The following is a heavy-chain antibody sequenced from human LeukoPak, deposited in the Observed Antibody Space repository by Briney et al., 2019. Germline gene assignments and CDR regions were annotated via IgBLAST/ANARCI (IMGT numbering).Heavy chain of an antibody. Sequence: GGSLRLSCAASGFTFSSYWMHWVRHAPGKGLVWVSRIKSDGSTRYADSVKGRFTISRDNAKNTVSLQMNSLRAEDTGVYCCARAPSEIGGYYPEYFRHWGQGTLVTVSP. D-gene: IGHD3-22*01. J-gene: IGHJ1*01. CDR3: ARAPSEIGGYYPEYFRH. CDR1: GFTFSSYW. CDR2: IKSDGST. V-gene: IGHV3-74*01.